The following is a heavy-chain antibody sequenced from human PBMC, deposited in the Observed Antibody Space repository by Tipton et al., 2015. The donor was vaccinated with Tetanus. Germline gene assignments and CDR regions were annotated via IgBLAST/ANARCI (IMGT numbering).Heavy chain of an antibody. J-gene: IGHJ6*02. CDR2: INYDGST. CDR3: ARGDYYGSGTYDV. V-gene: IGHV4-61*08. Sequence: LRLSCSVSGGSLRSGDHYWSWIRQPPGKGLEWIGEINYDGSTNYSPSLKSRVTLSLDTTKKQVSLKLSSVTAADTAVYYCARGDYYGSGTYDVWGQGTTVTVPS. CDR1: GGSLRSGDHY. D-gene: IGHD3-10*01.